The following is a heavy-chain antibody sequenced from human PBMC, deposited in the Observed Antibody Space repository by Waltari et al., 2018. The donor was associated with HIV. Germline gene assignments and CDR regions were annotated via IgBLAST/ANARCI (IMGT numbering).Heavy chain of an antibody. D-gene: IGHD6-19*01. Sequence: QLQLQESGPGLVKRSEPLSLTCTVSGGSISSSSYYWGWIRQPLGKGLEWIGSIYYSGSTDYNPSLKSRVTISVDTSKNQFSLKLSSVTAADTAVYYCARMAVAGTPVVDYWGQGTLVTVSS. CDR1: GGSISSSSYY. CDR3: ARMAVAGTPVVDY. CDR2: IYYSGST. J-gene: IGHJ4*02. V-gene: IGHV4-39*01.